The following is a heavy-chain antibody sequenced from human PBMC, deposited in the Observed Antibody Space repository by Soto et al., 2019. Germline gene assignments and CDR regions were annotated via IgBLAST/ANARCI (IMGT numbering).Heavy chain of an antibody. D-gene: IGHD5-12*01. J-gene: IGHJ3*02. Sequence: QGQLLQSGDEVKTPGASVRVSCRASGYPFTSYGISWVRQAPGQGLKWVAWISAYNGNRDIAQKFQGRVTMTLETSTGTAHMELGDLTSADTAVYYCARGRIVASIHDAFEIWGQGTNVTVSS. CDR1: GYPFTSYG. CDR3: ARGRIVASIHDAFEI. CDR2: ISAYNGNR. V-gene: IGHV1-18*01.